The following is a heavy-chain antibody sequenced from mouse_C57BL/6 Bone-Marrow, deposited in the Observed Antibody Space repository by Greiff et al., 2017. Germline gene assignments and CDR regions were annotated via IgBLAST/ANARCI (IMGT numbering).Heavy chain of an antibody. CDR3: TGEGIDCGSSWFAY. V-gene: IGHV1-15*01. CDR2: IDPATGGT. Sequence: QVQLQESGAELVRPGASVTLSCKASGYTFTDYEMHWVKQTPVHGLEWIGAIDPATGGTAYTQKFKGKAILTADKSSSTAYVELRSLTSEDSAFYYCTGEGIDCGSSWFAYWGQGTLVTVSA. CDR1: GYTFTDYE. D-gene: IGHD2-2*01. J-gene: IGHJ3*01.